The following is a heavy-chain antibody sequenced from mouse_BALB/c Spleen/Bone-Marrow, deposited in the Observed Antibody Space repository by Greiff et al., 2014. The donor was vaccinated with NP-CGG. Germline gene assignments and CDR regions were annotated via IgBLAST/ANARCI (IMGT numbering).Heavy chain of an antibody. CDR3: ARLYGNYLFYAMDY. V-gene: IGHV14-3*02. Sequence: EVQLQQSGAEPVKPGASVKLSCTASGFNIKDTYMHWVKQRPEQGLEWIGRIDPANGNTKYDPKFQGKATITADTSSNTAYLQLSSLTSEDTAVYYCARLYGNYLFYAMDYWGQGTSVTVSS. CDR2: IDPANGNT. J-gene: IGHJ4*01. CDR1: GFNIKDTY. D-gene: IGHD2-1*01.